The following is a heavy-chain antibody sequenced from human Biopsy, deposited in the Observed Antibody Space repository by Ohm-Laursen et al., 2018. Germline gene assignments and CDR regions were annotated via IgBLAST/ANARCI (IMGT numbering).Heavy chain of an antibody. CDR1: GGSISNNNYY. Sequence: SQTLSLTCTVSGGSISNNNYYWGWIRQPPGKGLEWIGHASYSGYTNYNPSLKSRVTISVDTSKNHFSLNLRSVTAADTAVYSCARLGNFWNAEDGLDLWGLGTMVTVSS. V-gene: IGHV4-39*02. CDR3: ARLGNFWNAEDGLDL. J-gene: IGHJ3*01. CDR2: ASYSGYT. D-gene: IGHD3-3*01.